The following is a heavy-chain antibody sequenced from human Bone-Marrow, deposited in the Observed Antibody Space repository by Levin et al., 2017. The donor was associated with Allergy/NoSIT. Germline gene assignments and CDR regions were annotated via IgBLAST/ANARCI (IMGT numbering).Heavy chain of an antibody. CDR3: ARDREGYISGWTYYHYYGMDV. D-gene: IGHD2-15*01. J-gene: IGHJ6*02. V-gene: IGHV1-46*01. CDR2: INPSGGIT. Sequence: ASVKVSCKASGYTFTSHYMHWVRQAPGQGPEWMGIINPSGGITTYAQKFQGRVTMTWDTSTSTIYMELSSLRSEDTAVYYCARDREGYISGWTYYHYYGMDVWGQGTTVTVCS. CDR1: GYTFTSHY.